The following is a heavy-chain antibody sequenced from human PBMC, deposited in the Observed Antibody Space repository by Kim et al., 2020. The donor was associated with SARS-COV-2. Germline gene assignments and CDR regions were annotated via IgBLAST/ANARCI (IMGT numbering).Heavy chain of an antibody. CDR1: GGSISSSTYS. D-gene: IGHD1-26*01. Sequence: SETLSLTCTVSGGSISSSTYSWAWIRQPPGKGLEWIGTIYYSGSTYYNPSLKSRVTISVDTSKNQFSLKLSSVTAADTAVYYCARRGGSAHLFDPWGQGTLVTVSS. CDR2: IYYSGST. CDR3: ARRGGSAHLFDP. J-gene: IGHJ5*02. V-gene: IGHV4-39*01.